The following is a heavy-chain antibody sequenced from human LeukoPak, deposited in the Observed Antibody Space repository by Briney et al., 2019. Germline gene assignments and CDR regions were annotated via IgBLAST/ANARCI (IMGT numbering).Heavy chain of an antibody. D-gene: IGHD1-14*01. CDR2: IIPIFGTA. J-gene: IGHJ6*03. V-gene: IGHV1-69*05. Sequence: GASVKVSCKASGGTFSSYAISWVRQAPGQGLEWMGGIIPIFGTANYAQKFQGRVTITTDESTSTAYMELSSLRSEDTAVYYCASGTGGPAYYYYYYMDVWGKGTTVTVSS. CDR3: ASGTGGPAYYYYYYMDV. CDR1: GGTFSSYA.